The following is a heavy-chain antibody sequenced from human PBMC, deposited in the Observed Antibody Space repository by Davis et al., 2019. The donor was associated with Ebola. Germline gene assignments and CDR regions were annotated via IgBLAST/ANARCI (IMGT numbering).Heavy chain of an antibody. Sequence: SVKVSCKASGGTFSSYAMSWVRQAPGQGLEWMGGIIPIFGTANYAQKFQGRVTITADESTSTAYMELSSLRSEDTAVYYCATHSPYYDFWSGLRGMDVWGQGTTVTVSS. CDR1: GGTFSSYA. J-gene: IGHJ6*02. CDR3: ATHSPYYDFWSGLRGMDV. V-gene: IGHV1-69*13. D-gene: IGHD3-3*01. CDR2: IIPIFGTA.